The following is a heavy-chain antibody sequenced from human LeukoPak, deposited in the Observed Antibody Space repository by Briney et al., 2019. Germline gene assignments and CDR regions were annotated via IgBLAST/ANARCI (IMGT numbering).Heavy chain of an antibody. D-gene: IGHD2-21*02. V-gene: IGHV3-23*01. CDR3: AKDPPQLAYCGGDCTYYYYGMDV. CDR1: GFTFSSYA. Sequence: PGGSLRLSCAASGFTFSSYAMSWVRQAPGKGLEWVSAISGSGDNTYYADSVKGRFTISRDNPENTLYLRMNSLRAEDTAVYYCAKDPPQLAYCGGDCTYYYYGMDVWGQGTTVTVSS. CDR2: ISGSGDNT. J-gene: IGHJ6*02.